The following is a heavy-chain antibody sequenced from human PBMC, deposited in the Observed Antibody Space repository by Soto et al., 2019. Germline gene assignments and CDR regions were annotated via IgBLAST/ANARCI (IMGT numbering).Heavy chain of an antibody. Sequence: PSETLSLTCTVSGGSISSGGYYWSWIRQHPGKGLEWIGYIYYSGSTYYNPSLKSRVTISVDTSKNQFSLKLSSVTAADTAVYYCARDLRGYYDFWSGSLGMDVWGQGTTVTVSS. V-gene: IGHV4-31*03. D-gene: IGHD3-3*01. CDR1: GGSISSGGYY. J-gene: IGHJ6*02. CDR3: ARDLRGYYDFWSGSLGMDV. CDR2: IYYSGST.